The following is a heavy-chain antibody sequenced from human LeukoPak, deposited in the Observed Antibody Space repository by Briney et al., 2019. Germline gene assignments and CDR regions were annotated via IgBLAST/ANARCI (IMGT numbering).Heavy chain of an antibody. D-gene: IGHD3-10*02. Sequence: GGSLRLSCAASGFTFSSYAMSWVRQAPGKGLEWVSAISGSGGSTYYADSVKGRFTISRDNAKNPLYLQMNSLRAEDTAVYYCAELGITMIGGVWGKGTTVTISS. J-gene: IGHJ6*04. V-gene: IGHV3-23*01. CDR2: ISGSGGST. CDR1: GFTFSSYA. CDR3: AELGITMIGGV.